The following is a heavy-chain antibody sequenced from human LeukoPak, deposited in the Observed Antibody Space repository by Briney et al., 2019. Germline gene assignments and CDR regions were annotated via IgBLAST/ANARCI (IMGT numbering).Heavy chain of an antibody. D-gene: IGHD2-2*01. J-gene: IGHJ2*01. CDR1: GGSISSGGYY. V-gene: IGHV4-30-4*08. CDR2: IYYSGST. Sequence: PSQTLSLTCTVSGGSISSGGYYWSWIRQPPGKGLKWIGYIYYSGSTYYNPSLKSRVTISVDTSKNQFSLKLSSVTAADTAVYYCARESVVPAAFWYFDLWGRGTLVTVSS. CDR3: ARESVVPAAFWYFDL.